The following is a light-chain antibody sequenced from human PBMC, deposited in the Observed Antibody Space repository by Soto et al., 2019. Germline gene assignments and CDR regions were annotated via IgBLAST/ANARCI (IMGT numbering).Light chain of an antibody. V-gene: IGKV3-11*01. CDR1: QSVSSY. Sequence: EIVLTQSPATLSLSPGERATLSCRASQSVSSYLAWYQQKPGQAPRLLIYDASNRATGIPARFSGSGSGTDFPLTISRLQPEDFATYYCQQLNGYPFPFGQGTRLEIK. J-gene: IGKJ5*01. CDR3: QQLNGYPFP. CDR2: DAS.